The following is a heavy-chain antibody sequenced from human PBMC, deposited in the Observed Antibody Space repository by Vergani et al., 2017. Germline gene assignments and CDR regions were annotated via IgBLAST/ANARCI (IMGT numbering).Heavy chain of an antibody. J-gene: IGHJ3*02. CDR3: ARDVGSGSRRDAFDI. V-gene: IGHV3-11*06. D-gene: IGHD3-10*01. CDR1: GFTFSDYY. Sequence: QVQLVESGGGLVKPGGSLRLSCAASGFTFSDYYLNWIRQAPGKGLEWVSYLSSSSSYTNYADSVKGRFTISRENSKNSLYLQMNSLRAEDTAVYYCARDVGSGSRRDAFDIWGQGTMVTVSS. CDR2: LSSSSSYT.